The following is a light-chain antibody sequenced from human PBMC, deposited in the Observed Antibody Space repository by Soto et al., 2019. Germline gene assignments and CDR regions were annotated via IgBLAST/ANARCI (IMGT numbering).Light chain of an antibody. CDR3: TVWDDRLRGRL. CDR1: SSSIESNY. J-gene: IGLJ2*01. V-gene: IGLV1-47*01. Sequence: QSALTQPPSASGTPGQRVTISCSGTSSSIESNYVYWYQQLPGTAPRLLIYRNNQRPSGVPDRFSGSKSGTSASLAISALRSEDEADYYCTVWDDRLRGRLFGGGTKITVL. CDR2: RNN.